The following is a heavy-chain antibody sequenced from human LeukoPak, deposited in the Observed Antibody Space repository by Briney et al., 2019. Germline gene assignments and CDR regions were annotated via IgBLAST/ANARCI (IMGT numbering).Heavy chain of an antibody. J-gene: IGHJ4*02. Sequence: PGGSLRLSCAASGFTFSSYAMHSVRQAPGKGLEYVSAISSNGGSTYYANSVKGRFTISRDNSKNTLYLQMGSLRAEDMAVYYCARVAQGGYNDYWGQGTLVTVSS. V-gene: IGHV3-64*01. D-gene: IGHD5-24*01. CDR1: GFTFSSYA. CDR3: ARVAQGGYNDY. CDR2: ISSNGGST.